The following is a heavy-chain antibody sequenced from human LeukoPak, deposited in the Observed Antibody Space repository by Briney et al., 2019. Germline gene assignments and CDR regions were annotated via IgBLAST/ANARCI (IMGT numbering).Heavy chain of an antibody. Sequence: GESLKISCKTSGNSITTYWIGWVRQKPGKGLEWMGLIFPCDSDTKYSPSFQGQVTISADKSISTAYLLWSSLKASDTAMYYCATYFAGAETFDIWGQGTMVTVSS. CDR2: IFPCDSDT. CDR1: GNSITTYW. D-gene: IGHD2/OR15-2a*01. CDR3: ATYFAGAETFDI. V-gene: IGHV5-51*01. J-gene: IGHJ3*02.